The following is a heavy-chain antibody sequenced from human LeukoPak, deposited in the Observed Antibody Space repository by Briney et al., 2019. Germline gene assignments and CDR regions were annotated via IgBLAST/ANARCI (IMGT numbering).Heavy chain of an antibody. CDR2: ISGSGGST. D-gene: IGHD3-9*01. Sequence: GSLRLSCXAXGFTFSSYAMSWVRQAPGKGLEWVSAISGSGGSTYYADSVKGRFTISRDNSKNTLYLQMNSLRAEDTAVYYCAKDLYDILTGAGVFDYWGQGTLVTVSS. J-gene: IGHJ4*02. CDR1: GFTFSSYA. V-gene: IGHV3-23*01. CDR3: AKDLYDILTGAGVFDY.